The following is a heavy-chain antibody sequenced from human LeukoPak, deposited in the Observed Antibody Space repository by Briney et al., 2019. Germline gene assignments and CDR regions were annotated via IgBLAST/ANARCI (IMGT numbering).Heavy chain of an antibody. Sequence: GGSLRLSCAASGFTFSTYWMNWVRQAPGKGLEWVASIKLDGGENYYVDSVKGRFTISRDNAKNSLSLQMNSLRAEDTAVYYCAKANYYGSGTRDAFDIWGQGTMVTVSS. J-gene: IGHJ3*02. D-gene: IGHD3-10*01. CDR1: GFTFSTYW. CDR2: IKLDGGEN. CDR3: AKANYYGSGTRDAFDI. V-gene: IGHV3-7*01.